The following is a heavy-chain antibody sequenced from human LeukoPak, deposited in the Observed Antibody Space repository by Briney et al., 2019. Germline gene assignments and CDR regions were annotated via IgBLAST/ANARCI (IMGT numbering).Heavy chain of an antibody. J-gene: IGHJ4*02. CDR2: ISSSSSYI. CDR3: ARDLPTVTSLLPSLSYFDY. CDR1: GFTFSNYN. V-gene: IGHV3-21*01. Sequence: GVSLRLSCAASGFTFSNYNMNWVRQAPGKGLEWVSSISSSSSYIYYADSVRGRFTISRDNAKNSLYLQMNNLRAEDTAVYYCARDLPTVTSLLPSLSYFDYWGKGTLVTVSS. D-gene: IGHD4-17*01.